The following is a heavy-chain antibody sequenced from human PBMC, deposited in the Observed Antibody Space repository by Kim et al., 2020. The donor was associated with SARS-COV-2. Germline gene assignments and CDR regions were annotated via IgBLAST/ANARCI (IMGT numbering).Heavy chain of an antibody. Sequence: YPASVKGRFTNSRENSKNTLNLQMNSLRAEDTAVYYCARHDFWSGFPLDYWGQGTLVTVSS. D-gene: IGHD3-3*01. J-gene: IGHJ4*02. V-gene: IGHV3-33*01. CDR3: ARHDFWSGFPLDY.